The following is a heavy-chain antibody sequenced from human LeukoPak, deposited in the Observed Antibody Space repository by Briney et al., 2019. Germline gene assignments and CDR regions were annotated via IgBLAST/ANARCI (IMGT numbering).Heavy chain of an antibody. CDR2: IYRVGST. J-gene: IGHJ6*02. D-gene: IGHD3-10*01. V-gene: IGHV3-66*01. CDR3: ARDIVTMVRTPGRLYGMDV. Sequence: PGGSLRLSCAASGFTVSNNYMSWVRQAPGKGLEWVSVIYRVGSTYYADSVKGRFTISRDNSKNTLYLQMNSLRAEDTAVYYCARDIVTMVRTPGRLYGMDVWGQGTTVTVSS. CDR1: GFTVSNNY.